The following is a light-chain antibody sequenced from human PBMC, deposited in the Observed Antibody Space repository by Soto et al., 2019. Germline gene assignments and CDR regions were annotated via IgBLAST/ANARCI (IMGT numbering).Light chain of an antibody. V-gene: IGKV3-15*01. CDR1: QSVSSN. J-gene: IGKJ2*01. CDR3: QQYNKWPYT. CDR2: GAS. Sequence: EMVVTQSPATPSVSPGERVTLSCRASQSVSSNLAWYQQKPGQAPRLLIYGASTRATGIPARFSGSGSGAEFTLTISGLQSEDFAVYYCQQYNKWPYTFGQGTNLEIK.